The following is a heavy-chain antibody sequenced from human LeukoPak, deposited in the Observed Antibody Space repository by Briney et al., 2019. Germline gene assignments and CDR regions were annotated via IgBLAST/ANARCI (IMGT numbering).Heavy chain of an antibody. CDR1: GFTFISYS. CDR3: ALTPDYGDSYYFDY. Sequence: GGSLRLSCAASGFTFISYSMNWVRQAPGKGLEWVSSISSSSSYIYYADSVKGRFTISRDNSKNTLYVQMNSLRAEDTAVYYCALTPDYGDSYYFDYWGQGTLVTVSS. CDR2: ISSSSSYI. V-gene: IGHV3-21*04. J-gene: IGHJ4*02. D-gene: IGHD4-17*01.